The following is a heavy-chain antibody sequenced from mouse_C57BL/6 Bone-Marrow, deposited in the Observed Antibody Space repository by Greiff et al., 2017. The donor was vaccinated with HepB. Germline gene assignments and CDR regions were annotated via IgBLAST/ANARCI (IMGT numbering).Heavy chain of an antibody. J-gene: IGHJ3*01. CDR3: ARDSGIYYYGSSSWFAY. CDR1: GYSITSGYY. Sequence: DVQLVESGPGLVKPSQSLSLTCSVTGYSITSGYYWNWIRQFPGNKLEWMGYISYDGSNNYNPSLKNRISITRDTSKNQFFLKLNSVTTEDTATYYCARDSGIYYYGSSSWFAYWGQGTLVTVSA. V-gene: IGHV3-6*01. CDR2: ISYDGSN. D-gene: IGHD1-1*01.